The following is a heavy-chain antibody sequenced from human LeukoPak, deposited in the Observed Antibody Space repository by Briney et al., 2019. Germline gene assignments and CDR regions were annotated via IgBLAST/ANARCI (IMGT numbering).Heavy chain of an antibody. CDR2: IIPIFGTA. CDR1: GGTFSSYA. J-gene: IGHJ6*03. V-gene: IGHV1-69*06. CDR3: AREEQLVNYYMDV. D-gene: IGHD6-6*01. Sequence: SVKVSCKASGGTFSSYAISWVRQAPGQGLEWMGGIIPIFGTANYAQKFQGRVTITADKSTSTAYMELNSLRAEDTAVYYCAREEQLVNYYMDVWGKGTTVTVSS.